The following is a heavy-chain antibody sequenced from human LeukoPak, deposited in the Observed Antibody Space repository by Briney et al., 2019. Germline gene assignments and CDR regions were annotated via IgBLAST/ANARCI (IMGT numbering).Heavy chain of an antibody. CDR3: ARHGDGLDAAFDI. J-gene: IGHJ3*02. Sequence: PSETLSLTCTVSGGSISSRSYYWGWIRQPPGKGLEWIGSIYYSGSTYYNPSLKSRVTISGDTSKKQFSLKLSSVTAADTALYYCARHGDGLDAAFDIWGQGTMVTVSS. V-gene: IGHV4-39*01. D-gene: IGHD5-24*01. CDR1: GGSISSRSYY. CDR2: IYYSGST.